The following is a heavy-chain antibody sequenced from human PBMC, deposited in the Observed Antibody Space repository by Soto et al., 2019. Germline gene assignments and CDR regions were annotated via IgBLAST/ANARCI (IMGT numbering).Heavy chain of an antibody. CDR2: ISSSSSYI. CDR1: GFTFSTYS. V-gene: IGHV3-21*01. D-gene: IGHD6-13*01. J-gene: IGHJ5*02. CDR3: TRDPYSSSWGGWFDP. Sequence: EVQLVESGGGLVKPGGSLRLSCAASGFTFSTYSMNWVRQAPGKGLEWVSSISSSSSYIYYADSVKGRFTISRDNAKNSLYLKINRLRAEDTAVYYCTRDPYSSSWGGWFDPWGQGTLVTVSS.